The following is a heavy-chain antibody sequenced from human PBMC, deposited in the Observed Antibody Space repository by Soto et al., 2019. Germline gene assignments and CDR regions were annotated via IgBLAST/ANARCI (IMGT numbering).Heavy chain of an antibody. CDR2: IWYDGNNK. CDR1: GFTFSSYG. D-gene: IGHD2-21*01. J-gene: IGHJ4*02. V-gene: IGHV3-33*01. CDR3: ARGLHSLFDY. Sequence: LRLFCAASGFTFSSYGMHWVRQAPGKGLEWVAVIWYDGNNKYYADSVKGRFTISRDNSNNTLYVQMTSLRAEDTAVYYCARGLHSLFDYWGQGTLVTVSS.